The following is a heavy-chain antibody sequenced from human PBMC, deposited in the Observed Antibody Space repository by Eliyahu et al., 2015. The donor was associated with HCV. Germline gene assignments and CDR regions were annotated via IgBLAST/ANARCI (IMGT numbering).Heavy chain of an antibody. CDR1: DXPXRNYG. J-gene: IGHJ2*01. Sequence: QVQLVESGGGVVQPGTSXXLSCTAXLDXPXRNYGMHWVRXAPGKGRAWVADIWFDASHEYHADSVKGRFAISRDTSKNTLYLQMDSLRAEDTAVYYCARDADTSGLYWYFDLWGRGTLVTVSS. CDR2: IWFDASHE. CDR3: ARDADTSGLYWYFDL. V-gene: IGHV3-33*01. D-gene: IGHD6-25*01.